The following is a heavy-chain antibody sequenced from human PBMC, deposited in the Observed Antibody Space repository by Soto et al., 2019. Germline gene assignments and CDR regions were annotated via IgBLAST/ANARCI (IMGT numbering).Heavy chain of an antibody. V-gene: IGHV4-31*03. J-gene: IGHJ4*02. CDR2: IYYSGST. D-gene: IGHD2-2*01. CDR3: ARVARYQLRGPPGATASPGRLDY. CDR1: GGSISSGGYY. Sequence: PSETLSLTCTVSGGSISSGGYYWSWIRQHPGKGLEWIGYIYYSGSTYYNPSLKSRVTISVDTSKNQFSLKLSSVTAADTAVYYCARVARYQLRGPPGATASPGRLDYWGQGTLVTVSS.